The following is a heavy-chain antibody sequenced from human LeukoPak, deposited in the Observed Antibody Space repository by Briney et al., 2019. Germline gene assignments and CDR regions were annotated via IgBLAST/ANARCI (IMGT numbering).Heavy chain of an antibody. J-gene: IGHJ4*02. D-gene: IGHD1-26*01. CDR3: ANAGGSYIES. V-gene: IGHV3-33*06. CDR1: GFNFSTYG. Sequence: GTSLRLSCAASGFNFSTYGMHWVRQAPGKGLEWVAVIWYDGSNKYYAASVRGRSTISRDNSKNTLHLQMDSLRAKDTAVYYCANAGGSYIESWGQGTLVTVSS. CDR2: IWYDGSNK.